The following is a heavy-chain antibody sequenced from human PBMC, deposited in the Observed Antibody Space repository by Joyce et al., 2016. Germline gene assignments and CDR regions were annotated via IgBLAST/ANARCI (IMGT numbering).Heavy chain of an antibody. CDR1: GGSISSRSFY. CDR3: ARLHHYDSSGYFRP. J-gene: IGHJ5*02. D-gene: IGHD3-22*01. CDR2: IYYNGTP. V-gene: IGHV4-39*01. Sequence: QLQLQESGPGLVKPSETLSLTCTVSGGSISSRSFYWGWIRQPPGKGLEWIGNIYYNGTPYYNPSLKSRVTMSVDTSKSQFSLKLIAVTAADTALYYCARLHHYDSSGYFRPWGQGTQVIVSS.